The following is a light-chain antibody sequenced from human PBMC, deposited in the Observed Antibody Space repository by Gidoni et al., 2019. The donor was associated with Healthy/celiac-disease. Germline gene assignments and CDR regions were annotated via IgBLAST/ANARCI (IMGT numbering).Light chain of an antibody. CDR1: QSVSSIY. J-gene: IGKJ1*01. CDR2: GAS. CDR3: QQYGSSPRT. Sequence: EMVLTQSPGTLSLSHGERATLSCRASQSVSSIYLAWYQQKHGQAPRLRIYGASSRATGIPDRFSGSVSGIDFTLTISRLEPEDFAVYYCQQYGSSPRTFGQGTKVEIK. V-gene: IGKV3-20*01.